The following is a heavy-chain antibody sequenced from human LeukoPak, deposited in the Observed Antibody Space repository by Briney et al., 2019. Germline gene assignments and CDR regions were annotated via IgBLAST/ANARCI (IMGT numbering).Heavy chain of an antibody. CDR1: GDSISSGDYY. Sequence: TSETLSLTCTVSGDSISSGDYYWSWIRQPAGKGLEWIGRISSSGSTNYNPSLKSRVTISVDTSKNQFSLKLGSVTAADTAVYYCARAPAYGSGSPDWFDPWGQGTLVTVSS. J-gene: IGHJ5*02. D-gene: IGHD3-10*01. V-gene: IGHV4-61*02. CDR2: ISSSGST. CDR3: ARAPAYGSGSPDWFDP.